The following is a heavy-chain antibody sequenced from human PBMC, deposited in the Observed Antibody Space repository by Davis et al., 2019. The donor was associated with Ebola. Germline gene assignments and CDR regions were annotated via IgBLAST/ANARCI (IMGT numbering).Heavy chain of an antibody. CDR1: GYTSTSYD. V-gene: IGHV1-46*01. CDR2: INPSGGTT. Sequence: ASLQISCNASGYTSTSYDMHSTRQPPGQGHEWTVLINPSGGTTSYAQKFQVRVTMTRDTSTSTVYMELSSLRSEDTAVYYCARDGAVGYSSSWYFPYFDYWGQGTLVTVSS. J-gene: IGHJ4*02. D-gene: IGHD6-13*01. CDR3: ARDGAVGYSSSWYFPYFDY.